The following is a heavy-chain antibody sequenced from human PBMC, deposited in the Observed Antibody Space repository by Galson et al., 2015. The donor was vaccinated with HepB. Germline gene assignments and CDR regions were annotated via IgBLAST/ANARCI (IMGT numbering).Heavy chain of an antibody. CDR1: GYSFTSYW. CDR2: IYPGDSDT. V-gene: IGHV5-51*01. D-gene: IGHD6-19*01. CDR3: ARPGYSSSTGGGAFDI. Sequence: QSGAEVKKPGESLKISCKGSGYSFTSYWIGWVRQMPGKGLEWMGIIYPGDSDTRYSPSFQGQVTISADKSISTAYLQWSSLKASGTAMYYCARPGYSSSTGGGAFDIWGQGTMVTVSS. J-gene: IGHJ3*02.